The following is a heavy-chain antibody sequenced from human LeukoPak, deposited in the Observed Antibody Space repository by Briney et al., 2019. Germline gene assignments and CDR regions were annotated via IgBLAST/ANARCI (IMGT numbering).Heavy chain of an antibody. D-gene: IGHD2-15*01. CDR3: ARARRDCSGGTCFSYYFDN. Sequence: GGSLRLSCAASGFTFSNYAIHWVRQAPGKGLECVSAISSIEGRIYYANSVKGRFTISRDNSKNMVFLQMGSLRAEDMAVYYCARARRDCSGGTCFSYYFDNWGQGTLVTVSP. CDR2: ISSIEGRI. V-gene: IGHV3-64*01. CDR1: GFTFSNYA. J-gene: IGHJ4*02.